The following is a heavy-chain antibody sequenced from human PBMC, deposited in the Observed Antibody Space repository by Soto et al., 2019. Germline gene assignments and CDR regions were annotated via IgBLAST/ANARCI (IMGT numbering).Heavy chain of an antibody. Sequence: GASVKVSCKASGYTFTGYYMHWVRQAPGQGLEWMGWINPNSGGTNYAQKFQGRVTMTRDTSISTAYMELSRLRSDDTAVYYCARDRADFWSGYPNNWFDPWGQGTLVTVSS. V-gene: IGHV1-2*02. D-gene: IGHD3-3*01. CDR3: ARDRADFWSGYPNNWFDP. CDR1: GYTFTGYY. J-gene: IGHJ5*02. CDR2: INPNSGGT.